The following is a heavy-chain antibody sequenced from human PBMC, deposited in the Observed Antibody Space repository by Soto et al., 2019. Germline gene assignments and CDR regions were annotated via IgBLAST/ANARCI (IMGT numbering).Heavy chain of an antibody. CDR1: GGSISSYY. CDR3: AREGGKRGKYCSSTSCYRGGTYYYYGMDV. Sequence: PSETLSLTCTVSGGSISSYYWSWIRQPPGKGLEWIGYIYYSGSTNYNPSLKSRVTISVDTSKNQFSLKLSPVTAADTAVYYCAREGGKRGKYCSSTSCYRGGTYYYYGMDVWGQGTTVTVSS. D-gene: IGHD2-2*01. CDR2: IYYSGST. V-gene: IGHV4-59*01. J-gene: IGHJ6*02.